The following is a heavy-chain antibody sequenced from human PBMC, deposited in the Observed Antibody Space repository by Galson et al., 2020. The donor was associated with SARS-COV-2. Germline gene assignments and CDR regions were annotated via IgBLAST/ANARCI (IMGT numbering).Heavy chain of an antibody. CDR1: GYTFTSYD. D-gene: IGHD3-22*01. J-gene: IGHJ3*02. CDR2: MNPNSVNT. V-gene: IGHV1-8*01. Sequence: ASVKVSCKASGYTFTSYDINWVRQATGQGLEWMGWMNPNSVNTGYAQKFQGRVTMTRNTSISTAYMELSSLRSKDTAVYYCARLHYYDSRFWAFDIWGQGTMVTVSS. CDR3: ARLHYYDSRFWAFDI.